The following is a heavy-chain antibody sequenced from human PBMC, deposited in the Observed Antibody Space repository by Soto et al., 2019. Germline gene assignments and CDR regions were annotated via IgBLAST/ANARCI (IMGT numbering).Heavy chain of an antibody. CDR1: GYTFTSYG. V-gene: IGHV1-18*01. Sequence: ASVKVSCSASGYTFTSYGISWVRQAPGQGLEWMGWISAYNGNTNYAQKLQGRVTMTTDTSTSTAYMELRSLRSDDTAVYYCARGSYDFWSGDYGMDVWGQGTTVTVSS. J-gene: IGHJ6*02. D-gene: IGHD3-3*01. CDR2: ISAYNGNT. CDR3: ARGSYDFWSGDYGMDV.